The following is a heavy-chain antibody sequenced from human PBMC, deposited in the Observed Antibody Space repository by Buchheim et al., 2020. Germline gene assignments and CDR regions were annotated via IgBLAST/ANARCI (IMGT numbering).Heavy chain of an antibody. J-gene: IGHJ5*02. V-gene: IGHV3-23*01. CDR1: GFTFSSYA. CDR2: ISGSGGST. D-gene: IGHD3-22*01. Sequence: EVQLLESGGGLVQPGGSLRLSCAASGFTFSSYAMSWVRQAPGKGLEWVSAISGSGGSTYYADSVKGRFTISRDNSKNTLYLQMNSLRAEDTAVYYCAKDGGGVVVITTWGWFDPWGQGTL. CDR3: AKDGGGVVVITTWGWFDP.